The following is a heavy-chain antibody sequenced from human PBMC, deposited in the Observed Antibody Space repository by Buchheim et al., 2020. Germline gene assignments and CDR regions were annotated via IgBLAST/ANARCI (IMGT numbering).Heavy chain of an antibody. CDR3: ARDLSPDSSGYSNWFDP. CDR1: GYTFTGYY. Sequence: QVQLVQSGAEVKKPGASVKVSCKASGYTFTGYYMHWVRQAPGQGLEWMGWINPNSGGTNYAQKFQGWVTMTRDTSISTASMELSRLRSDDTAVYYCARDLSPDSSGYSNWFDPWGQGTL. D-gene: IGHD3-22*01. V-gene: IGHV1-2*04. J-gene: IGHJ5*02. CDR2: INPNSGGT.